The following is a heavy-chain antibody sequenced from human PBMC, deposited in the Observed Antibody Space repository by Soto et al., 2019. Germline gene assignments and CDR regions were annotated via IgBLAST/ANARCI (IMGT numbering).Heavy chain of an antibody. CDR3: VRPDIPSRSSGYQYPFDF. V-gene: IGHV3-30*03. D-gene: IGHD3-22*01. CDR2: ISYDGIDE. J-gene: IGHJ4*02. Sequence: GGSLRLSCAASGCTFTSFGIHWVRQAPGKGLEWVAVISYDGIDENYADSVKGRFSISVDKSISTAYLRWSSLKASDTAIYYCVRPDIPSRSSGYQYPFDFWGQGTQVTVSS. CDR1: GCTFTSFG.